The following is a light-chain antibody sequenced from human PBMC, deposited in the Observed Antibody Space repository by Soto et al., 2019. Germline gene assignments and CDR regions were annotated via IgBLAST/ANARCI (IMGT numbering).Light chain of an antibody. CDR2: DVS. CDR3: SSYTSSSTLLVV. Sequence: QSALTQPASVSGSPGQSITISCTGTSSDVGGYNYVSWYQQHPGKAPKLMIYDVSTRPSGVYNRFSGSKSGNTASLTISGLQAEDEADYYRSSYTSSSTLLVVFGGGTKLTVL. V-gene: IGLV2-14*01. J-gene: IGLJ2*01. CDR1: SSDVGGYNY.